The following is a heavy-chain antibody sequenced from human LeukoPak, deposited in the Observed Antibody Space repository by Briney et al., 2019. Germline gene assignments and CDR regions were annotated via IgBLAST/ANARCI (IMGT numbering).Heavy chain of an antibody. Sequence: GASVKVSCKASGGTFSSYAISWVRQAPGQGLEWMGGIIPIFGTANYAQKFQGRVTMTRNTSISTAYMELSSPRSEDTAVYYCARLYSSGRPDYWGQGTLVTVSS. CDR1: GGTFSSYA. J-gene: IGHJ4*02. CDR3: ARLYSSGRPDY. D-gene: IGHD6-19*01. CDR2: IIPIFGTA. V-gene: IGHV1-69*05.